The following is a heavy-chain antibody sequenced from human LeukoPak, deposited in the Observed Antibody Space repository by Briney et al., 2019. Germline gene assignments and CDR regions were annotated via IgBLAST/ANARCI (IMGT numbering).Heavy chain of an antibody. V-gene: IGHV4-34*01. D-gene: IGHD3-22*01. Sequence: SETLSLTCAVYGGSFSGYYWSWIRKPPGKGMEWIGEINDSESTNYRPSLRSRVTISVDTPKSQISLKLSSVTAADTAVYYCVRSKYYDSSASAFDIWGQGTMVTVS. CDR3: VRSKYYDSSASAFDI. CDR2: INDSEST. J-gene: IGHJ3*02. CDR1: GGSFSGYY.